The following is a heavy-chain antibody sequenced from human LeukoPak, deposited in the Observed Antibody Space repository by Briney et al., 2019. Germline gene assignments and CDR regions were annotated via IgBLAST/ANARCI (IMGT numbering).Heavy chain of an antibody. V-gene: IGHV3-72*01. D-gene: IGHD3-3*01. CDR2: SRNRANRYTT. CDR1: GFTFSDRY. Sequence: GGSLRLSCVVSGFTFSDRYMDWVRQAPGKGLEWVARSRNRANRYTTEYAASVKGRFTISRDDSKNSLYLQTNFLKTEDTAVYYCARGNDSDWRSFACWGQGPLVPVSS. CDR3: ARGNDSDWRSFAC. J-gene: IGHJ4*02.